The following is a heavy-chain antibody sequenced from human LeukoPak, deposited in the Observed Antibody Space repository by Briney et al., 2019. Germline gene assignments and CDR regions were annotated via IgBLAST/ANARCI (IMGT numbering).Heavy chain of an antibody. CDR3: AKEGVRGVIINGFHDY. Sequence: PGGSLRLSCAASGFTFSSYGMHWVRQAPGKGLEWVAFIRYDGSNKYYADSVKGRFTISRDNSKNTLYLQMNSLRAEDTAVYYCAKEGVRGVIINGFHDYWGQGTLVTVSS. J-gene: IGHJ4*02. D-gene: IGHD3-10*01. CDR1: GFTFSSYG. V-gene: IGHV3-30*02. CDR2: IRYDGSNK.